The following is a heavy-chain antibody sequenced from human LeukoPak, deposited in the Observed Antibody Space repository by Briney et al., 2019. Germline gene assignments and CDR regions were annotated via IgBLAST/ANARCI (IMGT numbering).Heavy chain of an antibody. V-gene: IGHV3-21*01. CDR2: ISSSSSYI. D-gene: IGHD3-22*01. J-gene: IGHJ4*02. CDR3: ARANDAWLLLGGFHY. CDR1: GFTFSSYS. Sequence: GGSLRLSCAASGFTFSSYSMNWVRQAPGKGLEWVSSISSSSSYIYYADSVKGRFTISRDNAKNSLYLQMNSLRAEDTAVYYCARANDAWLLLGGFHYWGQGTLVTVSS.